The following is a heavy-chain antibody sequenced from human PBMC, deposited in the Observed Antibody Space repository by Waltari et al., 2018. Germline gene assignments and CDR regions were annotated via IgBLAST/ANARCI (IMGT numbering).Heavy chain of an antibody. CDR3: ASPQRRFFWSGYISRDRFAFDI. Sequence: QVQLQQWGAGLLKPSETLSLTCAVYGGSFSGYYWSWIRQPPGKGLEWIGEINHSGSTNYNPSLKSRVTISVDTSKNQFSLKLSSVTAADTAVYYCASPQRRFFWSGYISRDRFAFDIWGQGTMVTVSS. V-gene: IGHV4-34*01. J-gene: IGHJ3*02. CDR1: GGSFSGYY. D-gene: IGHD3-3*01. CDR2: INHSGST.